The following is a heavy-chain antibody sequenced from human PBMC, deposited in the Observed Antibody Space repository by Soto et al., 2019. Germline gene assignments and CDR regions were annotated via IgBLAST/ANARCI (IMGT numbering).Heavy chain of an antibody. J-gene: IGHJ6*03. Sequence: QVQLVQSGAEVKEPGASVTVSCRASGDRFTDYYMHWVRQAPGQGLEWMGWINPNSGVTKYAQKFKGGVTMTRDTSIRTVYMQLSRLGFDDTAIYYCARESGGATATLDYSYFYMDVWCTGTTVTVSS. CDR1: GDRFTDYY. V-gene: IGHV1-2*02. CDR2: INPNSGVT. D-gene: IGHD5-12*01. CDR3: ARESGGATATLDYSYFYMDV.